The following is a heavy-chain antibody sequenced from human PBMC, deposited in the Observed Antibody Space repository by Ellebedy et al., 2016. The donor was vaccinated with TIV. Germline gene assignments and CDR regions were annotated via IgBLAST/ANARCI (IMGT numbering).Heavy chain of an antibody. J-gene: IGHJ6*02. V-gene: IGHV1-18*01. CDR3: ARDLRGYSSYGMDV. CDR1: GGTFSSYG. CDR2: ISAYNGNT. Sequence: ASVKVSCKASGGTFSSYGISWVRQAPGQGLEWMGWISAYNGNTNYAQKLQGRVTMTTDTSTSTAYMELRSLRSDDTAVYYCARDLRGYSSYGMDVWGQGTTVTVSS. D-gene: IGHD2-15*01.